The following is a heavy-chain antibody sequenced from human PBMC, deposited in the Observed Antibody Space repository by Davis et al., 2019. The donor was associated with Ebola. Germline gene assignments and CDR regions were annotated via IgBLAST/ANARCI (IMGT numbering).Heavy chain of an antibody. CDR3: AKGDYYGSGSYIYYYYGMDV. CDR2: ISGSGGST. J-gene: IGHJ6*02. CDR1: GFTFSSYA. D-gene: IGHD3-10*01. Sequence: GESLKISCAASGFTFSSYAMSWVRQATGKGLEWVSAISGSGGSTYYADSVKGRFTISRDNSKNTLYLQMNSLRAEDTAVYYCAKGDYYGSGSYIYYYYGMDVWGQGTTVTVSS. V-gene: IGHV3-23*01.